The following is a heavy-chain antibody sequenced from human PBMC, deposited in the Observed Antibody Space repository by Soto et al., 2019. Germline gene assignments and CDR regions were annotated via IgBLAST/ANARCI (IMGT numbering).Heavy chain of an antibody. J-gene: IGHJ4*02. D-gene: IGHD3-10*01. CDR1: GFIVSSNY. Sequence: PGGSLRLSCAASGFIVSSNYMSWVRQAPGKGLEWVSVIYSGDDTYYADSVKGRFTISRHNSKNTLYLQMNSLRAEDTAVYYCARGMVRGVSAFDYRGQGTLVTVSS. CDR3: ARGMVRGVSAFDY. CDR2: IYSGDDT. V-gene: IGHV3-53*04.